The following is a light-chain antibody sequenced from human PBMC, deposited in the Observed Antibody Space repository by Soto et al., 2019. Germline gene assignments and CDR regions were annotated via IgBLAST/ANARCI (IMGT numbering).Light chain of an antibody. CDR3: QTWGTGIQV. V-gene: IGLV4-69*01. Sequence: QPVLTQSPSASASLGASVKLTCTLSSGHSSYAIAWHQQQREKGPRYLMKLNSDGSHSKGDGIPDRFSGSSSGAERYLTISSLQSEDEADYYCQTWGTGIQVFGTGTKLTVL. J-gene: IGLJ1*01. CDR1: SGHSSYA. CDR2: LNSDGSH.